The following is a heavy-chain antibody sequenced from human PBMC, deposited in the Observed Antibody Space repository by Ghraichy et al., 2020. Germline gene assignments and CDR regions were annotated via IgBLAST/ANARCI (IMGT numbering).Heavy chain of an antibody. V-gene: IGHV3-23*01. CDR2: ISGDGGTT. J-gene: IGHJ4*02. CDR3: ARQLAGFCTGGSCFRGIDY. Sequence: GGSLRLSCAASGFTFSSYAMSWVRQAPGKGLEWVSGISGDGGTTYYSDSVKGRFTISRDNSKNTLYLQMNSLRAEDTAVYYCARQLAGFCTGGSCFRGIDYSGQGTLGHVS. CDR1: GFTFSSYA. D-gene: IGHD2-15*01.